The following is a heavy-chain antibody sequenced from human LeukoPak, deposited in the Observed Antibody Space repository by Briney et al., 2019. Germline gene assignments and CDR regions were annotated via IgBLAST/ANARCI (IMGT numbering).Heavy chain of an antibody. D-gene: IGHD3-3*01. CDR3: AKNYEFWSAHTFDY. CDR1: GVSISSYY. J-gene: IGHJ4*02. CDR2: IYYSGST. Sequence: SETLSLTCSVSGVSISSYYWSWIRQPPGKGLEWIGYIYYSGSTNYNPSLKSRVTISVDTSKNQFSLKLSSVTAADTAVYYCAKNYEFWSAHTFDYWGQGTLVTVSP. V-gene: IGHV4-59*08.